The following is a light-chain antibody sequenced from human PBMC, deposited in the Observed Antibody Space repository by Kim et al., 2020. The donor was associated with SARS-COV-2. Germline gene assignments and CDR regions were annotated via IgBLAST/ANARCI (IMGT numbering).Light chain of an antibody. J-gene: IGLJ2*01. V-gene: IGLV1-44*01. Sequence: QSVLTQPPSVSGTPGQRVSISCSGSTSNIETNTVNWYQQLPGAAPKLLIHTNNQRPSGVPDRFSGSRFGTSASLTISGLQSEDEADYFCAAWEDSPDGYVVFGGGTQLTV. CDR1: TSNIETNT. CDR2: TNN. CDR3: AAWEDSPDGYVV.